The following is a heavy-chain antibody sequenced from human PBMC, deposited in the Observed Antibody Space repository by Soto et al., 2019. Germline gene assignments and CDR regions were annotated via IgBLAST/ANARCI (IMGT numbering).Heavy chain of an antibody. CDR3: ARRGGCSGGRCYDN. Sequence: PGESLKISCNGSGYSFTINCIGLVLQMPGKGLEWMGFIFPGDSDTTYSPSFQGQVTISADKSISTAYLHWSSLKASDTAMYYCARRGGCSGGRCYDNWGQGTLVTVSS. J-gene: IGHJ4*02. CDR2: IFPGDSDT. D-gene: IGHD2-15*01. CDR1: GYSFTINC. V-gene: IGHV5-51*01.